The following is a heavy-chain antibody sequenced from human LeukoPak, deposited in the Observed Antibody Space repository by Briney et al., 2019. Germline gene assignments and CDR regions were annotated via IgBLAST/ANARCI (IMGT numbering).Heavy chain of an antibody. CDR3: ARGLGNVLPPVDP. CDR1: GFTFSNYA. CDR2: ISGGGVNT. J-gene: IGHJ5*02. V-gene: IGHV3-23*01. D-gene: IGHD2-15*01. Sequence: GGSLRLSCAASGFTFSNYAMNWVRQAPGKGLEWVSVISGGGVNTYYADSVKGRCTISRDNSKNTLHLQMNSLRADDTAVYYCARGLGNVLPPVDPWGQGTLVTVSS.